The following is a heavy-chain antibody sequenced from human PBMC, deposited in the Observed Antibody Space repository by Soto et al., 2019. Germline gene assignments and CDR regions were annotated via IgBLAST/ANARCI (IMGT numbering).Heavy chain of an antibody. V-gene: IGHV4-30-4*01. CDR1: GDSISSGNHY. J-gene: IGHJ5*02. Sequence: KSSQTLSLTCTASGDSISSGNHYCSWIRQPPGKGLEWIGYIFYSGTAYYNPSLKSRLTISVDTSKNQFSLKLSSVTAADTAVYYCASTDYGTAYFDPWGQGSLVTVSS. D-gene: IGHD3-10*01. CDR2: IFYSGTA. CDR3: ASTDYGTAYFDP.